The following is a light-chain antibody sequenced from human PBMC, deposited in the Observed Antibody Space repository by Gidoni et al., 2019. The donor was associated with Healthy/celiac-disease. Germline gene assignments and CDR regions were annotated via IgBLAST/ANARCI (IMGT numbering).Light chain of an antibody. CDR1: SSNIGSNY. J-gene: IGLJ1*01. V-gene: IGLV1-47*01. CDR3: AAWDDSLSGYV. CDR2: RNK. Sequence: QSVLTQPPSASGTPVQRVTISCSGSSSNIGSNYVYWYQQLPGTAPKLLIYRNKQRPSGVPDRFSGSKSGTSASLAISGLRSEDEADYYCAAWDDSLSGYVFGTGTKVTVL.